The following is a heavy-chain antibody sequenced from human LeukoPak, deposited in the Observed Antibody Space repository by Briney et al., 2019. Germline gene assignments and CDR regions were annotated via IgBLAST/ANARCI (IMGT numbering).Heavy chain of an antibody. CDR3: ANGDALYCSSTSCLLDY. CDR1: GFTVSSNY. D-gene: IGHD2-2*01. V-gene: IGHV3-23*01. CDR2: ISGSGGST. J-gene: IGHJ4*02. Sequence: AGGSLRLSCAASGFTVSSNYMSWVRQAPGKGLEWVSAISGSGGSTYYADSVKGRFTISRDNSKNTLYLQMNSLRAEDTAVYYCANGDALYCSSTSCLLDYWGQGTLVTVSS.